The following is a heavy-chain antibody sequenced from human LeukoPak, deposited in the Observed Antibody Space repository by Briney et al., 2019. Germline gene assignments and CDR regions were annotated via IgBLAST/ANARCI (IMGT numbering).Heavy chain of an antibody. Sequence: SETLSLTCTVSGGSISSSSYYWGWIRQPPGKGLEWIGSIYYSGSTYYNPSLKSRVTISVDTSKNQLSLKLSSVTAADTAVYYCSTYYYDSGGYYHVVFDYWGQGTLVTVSS. J-gene: IGHJ4*02. CDR3: STYYYDSGGYYHVVFDY. D-gene: IGHD3-22*01. V-gene: IGHV4-39*01. CDR2: IYYSGST. CDR1: GGSISSSSYY.